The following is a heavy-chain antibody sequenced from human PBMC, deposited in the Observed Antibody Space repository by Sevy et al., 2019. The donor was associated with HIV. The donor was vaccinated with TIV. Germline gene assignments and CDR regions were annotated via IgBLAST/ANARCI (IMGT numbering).Heavy chain of an antibody. CDR1: GASVSSGSFF. V-gene: IGHV4-61*01. CDR3: ARDQAESSSTGGLDS. D-gene: IGHD6-6*01. J-gene: IGHJ4*02. CDR2: ISYSGST. Sequence: SETLSLTCSVSGASVSSGSFFWTWVRQAPGKGLEWIGYISYSGSTNYNPSLKSQVTFSVDTSKNQFSLKLRSVTAADTAGYYCARDQAESSSTGGLDSWGPGALVTVSS.